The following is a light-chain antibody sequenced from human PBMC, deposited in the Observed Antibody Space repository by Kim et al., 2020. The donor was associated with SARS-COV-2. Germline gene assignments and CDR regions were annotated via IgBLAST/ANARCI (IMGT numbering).Light chain of an antibody. CDR1: QSVLYSSNNKNY. CDR3: QQYYSTPPT. Sequence: RATINSKSSQSVLYSSNNKNYLAWYQQKPGQPPKLLIYWASTRESGVPDRFSGSGSGTDFTLTISSLQAEDVAVYYCQQYYSTPPTFGQGTKLEIK. V-gene: IGKV4-1*01. CDR2: WAS. J-gene: IGKJ2*01.